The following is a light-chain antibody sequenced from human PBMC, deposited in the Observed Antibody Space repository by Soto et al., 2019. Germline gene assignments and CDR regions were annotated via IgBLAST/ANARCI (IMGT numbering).Light chain of an antibody. CDR3: QQYYSTWWT. J-gene: IGKJ1*01. V-gene: IGKV4-1*01. CDR1: QSVLYSSNNKNY. CDR2: WAS. Sequence: DIVLTQSPDSLAVSLGERATINCKSSQSVLYSSNNKNYLAWYQQKPGQPPKLLIYWASTRESGVPDRFSGSGSGTYFTLTISSLQAEDVAVYYCQQYYSTWWTFGQGTKVEIK.